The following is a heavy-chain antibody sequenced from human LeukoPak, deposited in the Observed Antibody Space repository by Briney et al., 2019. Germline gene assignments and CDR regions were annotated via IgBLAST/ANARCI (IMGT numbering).Heavy chain of an antibody. CDR1: GYSFTSYW. CDR2: IYPGDSDT. J-gene: IGHJ4*02. Sequence: GESLKISFKGSGYSFTSYWIGWVRPMPGKGLEWMGIIYPGDSDTRYSPSFQGQVTISADKSISTAYLQWSSLKASDTAIYYCAKISDTGGYYGDYWGQGTLVTVSS. D-gene: IGHD3-22*01. V-gene: IGHV5-51*01. CDR3: AKISDTGGYYGDY.